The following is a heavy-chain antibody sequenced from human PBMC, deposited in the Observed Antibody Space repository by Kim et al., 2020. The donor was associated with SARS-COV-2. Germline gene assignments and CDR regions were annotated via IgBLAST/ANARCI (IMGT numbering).Heavy chain of an antibody. CDR1: GGTFSSYA. V-gene: IGHV1-69*04. D-gene: IGHD3-22*01. CDR2: IIPILGIA. Sequence: SVKVSCKASGGTFSSYAISWVRQAPGQGLEWMGRIIPILGIANYAQKFQGRVTITADKSTSTAYMELSSLRSEDTAVYYCAREFGTQYYYDSSGYYSPGYFDYWGQGTLVTVSS. CDR3: AREFGTQYYYDSSGYYSPGYFDY. J-gene: IGHJ4*02.